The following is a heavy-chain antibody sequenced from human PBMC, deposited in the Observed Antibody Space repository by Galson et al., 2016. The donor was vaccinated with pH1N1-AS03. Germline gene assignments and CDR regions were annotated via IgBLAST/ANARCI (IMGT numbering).Heavy chain of an antibody. D-gene: IGHD3-22*01. V-gene: IGHV1-3*04. CDR1: GYTFTSHV. CDR2: INTDTGYT. CDR3: ARNSSGGGGLDH. J-gene: IGHJ4*02. Sequence: SVKVSCKASGYTFTSHVVDWVRQAPGQSLEWMGWINTDTGYTKYSQKFQGRVTITKDTSATTADMELNSLTSEDKAVYYCARNSSGGGGLDHWGQGTLVTVSS.